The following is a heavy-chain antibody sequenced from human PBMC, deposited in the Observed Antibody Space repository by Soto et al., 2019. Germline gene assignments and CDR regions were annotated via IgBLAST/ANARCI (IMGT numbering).Heavy chain of an antibody. CDR3: ARAHCSNGICYAFDI. J-gene: IGHJ3*02. Sequence: SETLSLTCAVSGGSMSFYSWSWIRQPPGKGLEWIGYIHHSRDTDYNPSLKSRVTISVDRPQNQLSLKLTSVTTADTAVYYCARAHCSNGICYAFDIWGPGTKVTVSS. CDR2: IHHSRDT. CDR1: GGSMSFYS. V-gene: IGHV4-59*01. D-gene: IGHD2-8*01.